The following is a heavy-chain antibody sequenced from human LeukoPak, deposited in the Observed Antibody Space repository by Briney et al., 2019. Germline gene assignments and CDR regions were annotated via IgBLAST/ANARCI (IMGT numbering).Heavy chain of an antibody. CDR3: AKVPGAAASTNYFDY. CDR1: GFAFRSFA. J-gene: IGHJ4*02. D-gene: IGHD6-13*01. V-gene: IGHV3-23*01. CDR2: ISAGSTGT. Sequence: GGSLRLSCAASGFAFRSFAMTWVRQAPGKGLEWVSGISAGSTGTYYADSVKGRFTISRDNSKNTLYLHMNSLRAEDTALYYCAKVPGAAASTNYFDYWGQGTLVTVSS.